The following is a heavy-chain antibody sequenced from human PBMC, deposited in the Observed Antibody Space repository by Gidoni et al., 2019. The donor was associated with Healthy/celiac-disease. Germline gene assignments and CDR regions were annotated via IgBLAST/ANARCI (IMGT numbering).Heavy chain of an antibody. CDR3: ARDRYGGNSGFYYYYMDV. J-gene: IGHJ6*03. CDR2: ISSSSRYI. V-gene: IGHV3-21*01. CDR1: GFTFRSYR. Sequence: EVQLVESGVGLFTPGGSLRLSCAASGFTFRSYRMNCVRQAPGKGLEWVLSISSSSRYIYYADSVKGRFTISRDNAKNSLYLQMNSLRAEDTAVYYCARDRYGGNSGFYYYYMDVWGKGTTVTVSS. D-gene: IGHD2-21*02.